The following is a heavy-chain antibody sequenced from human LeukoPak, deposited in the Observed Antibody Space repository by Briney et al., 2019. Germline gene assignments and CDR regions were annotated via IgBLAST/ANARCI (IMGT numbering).Heavy chain of an antibody. CDR1: GFTFTSYY. V-gene: IGHV1-46*01. CDR3: ARAPGSGSYKIDP. Sequence: ASVKVSCKASGFTFTSYYMHWVRQAPGQGLEWMGIINPSGGITNYAQKFQGRVTMTRDTSISTAYMELSSLRSEDTAVYYCARAPGSGSYKIDPWGQGTLVTVSS. D-gene: IGHD3-10*01. J-gene: IGHJ5*02. CDR2: INPSGGIT.